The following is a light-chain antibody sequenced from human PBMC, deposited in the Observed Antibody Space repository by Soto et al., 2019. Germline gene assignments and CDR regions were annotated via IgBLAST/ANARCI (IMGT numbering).Light chain of an antibody. Sequence: QSALTQPASVSGSPGQSITISCTGTSSDVGSSNYVSWYQHHPGKAPQLIIFDVSDRPSGVSHRFSGSKSGNTASLIISGLLAEDEAYYYCSSYTRGNSWVFGGGIKLTVL. J-gene: IGLJ3*02. CDR2: DVS. CDR1: SSDVGSSNY. CDR3: SSYTRGNSWV. V-gene: IGLV2-14*03.